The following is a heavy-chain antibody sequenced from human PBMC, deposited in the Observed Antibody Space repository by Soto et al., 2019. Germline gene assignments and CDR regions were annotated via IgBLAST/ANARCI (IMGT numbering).Heavy chain of an antibody. Sequence: QVQLVQSGAEVKKPGASVKVSCKASGYTFTSYGISWVRQAPGQGLEWMGWISAYNGNTNYAQKLQGRVTMTTDTSTSTAYMELRSLRSDDKAVYYCARDEYCSGGSCYSSTYYGMDVWGQGTTVTVSS. D-gene: IGHD2-15*01. CDR2: ISAYNGNT. V-gene: IGHV1-18*04. J-gene: IGHJ6*02. CDR3: ARDEYCSGGSCYSSTYYGMDV. CDR1: GYTFTSYG.